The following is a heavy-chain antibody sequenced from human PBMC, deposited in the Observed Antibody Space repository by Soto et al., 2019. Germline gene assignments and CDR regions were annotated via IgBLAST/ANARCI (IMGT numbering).Heavy chain of an antibody. Sequence: QVQLQESGPGLVKPSGTLSLTCAVSSGSISSSNWWSWVRHPPGKGLEWIGEIFHSGSPNYNLSLKSRVTISLDKSNNEVSLKLSSVTAADTAIYYCARSSNAIIGTMNFDHWGHGILVTVSS. V-gene: IGHV4-4*02. D-gene: IGHD1-20*01. J-gene: IGHJ4*01. CDR3: ARSSNAIIGTMNFDH. CDR1: SGSISSSNW. CDR2: IFHSGSP.